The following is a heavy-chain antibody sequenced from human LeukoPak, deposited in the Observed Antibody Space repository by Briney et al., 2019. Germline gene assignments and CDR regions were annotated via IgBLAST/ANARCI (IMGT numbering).Heavy chain of an antibody. CDR3: ARHPHYYFDNSAR. D-gene: IGHD3-22*01. Sequence: SETLSLTCTVSGDSFRTSNSYWGWIRQPPGKGLEWIVSMYYSGNTYYNPSLKSRATISVDTSKNQLSLRLSSVTAADTAVYYCARHPHYYFDNSARWGQGTLVTVSS. J-gene: IGHJ4*02. V-gene: IGHV4-39*01. CDR2: MYYSGNT. CDR1: GDSFRTSNSY.